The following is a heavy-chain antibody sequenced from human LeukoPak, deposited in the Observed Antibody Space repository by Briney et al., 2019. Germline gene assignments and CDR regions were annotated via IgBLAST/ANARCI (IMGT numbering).Heavy chain of an antibody. CDR2: ISAYNGNT. J-gene: IGHJ6*03. CDR3: ARVDYYDFWSGSYYYYMDV. V-gene: IGHV1-18*01. CDR1: GYTFTSYG. D-gene: IGHD3-3*01. Sequence: ASVKVSCKASGYTFTSYGISWVRQAPGQGLEWMGWISAYNGNTNYAQKLQGRVTMTTDTSTSTAYMELRSLRSDDTAGYYCARVDYYDFWSGSYYYYMDVWGKGTTVTVSS.